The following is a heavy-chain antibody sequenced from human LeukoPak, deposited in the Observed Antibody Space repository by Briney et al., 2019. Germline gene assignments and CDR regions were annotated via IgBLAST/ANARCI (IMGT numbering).Heavy chain of an antibody. J-gene: IGHJ4*02. CDR3: AKGRVLRYFDWLAPVMDY. Sequence: GGSLRLSCAASGFTFSNYGMHWVRQAPGKGLEWVAFIRYDGSNKYYADSVKGRFTISRDNSKNTLYLQMNSLRAEDTAVYYCAKGRVLRYFDWLAPVMDYWGQGTLVTVSS. CDR2: IRYDGSNK. D-gene: IGHD3-9*01. V-gene: IGHV3-30*02. CDR1: GFTFSNYG.